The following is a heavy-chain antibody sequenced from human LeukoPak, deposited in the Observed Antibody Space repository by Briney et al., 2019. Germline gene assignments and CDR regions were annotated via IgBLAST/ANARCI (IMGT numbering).Heavy chain of an antibody. D-gene: IGHD4-17*01. Sequence: VTRKSSVYTFTSYGFSGLGPARAKGVEWMGCINAYNCNTNNAQKLQGRVTMTTDTSTSTAYMELRSLRSDATAVYYCARLYGDYGAFWFDPWGQGTLVTVSS. CDR1: VYTFTSYG. J-gene: IGHJ5*02. CDR2: INAYNCNT. CDR3: ARLYGDYGAFWFDP. V-gene: IGHV1-18*01.